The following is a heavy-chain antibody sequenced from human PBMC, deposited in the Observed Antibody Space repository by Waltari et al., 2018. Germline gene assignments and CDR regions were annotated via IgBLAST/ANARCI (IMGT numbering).Heavy chain of an antibody. CDR3: ANGLCGGNCYTLFH. V-gene: IGHV3-30*18. CDR1: GFTFSNYG. CDR2: ISYDGSNK. J-gene: IGHJ4*02. Sequence: QVQLVESGGSVVQPGWSLRLSCAASGFTFSNYGMHWVRQGPGKGLGGVALISYDGSNKYSDTVKGRFTISRDNSKNTVDLQMNSLRAEDTAVYYCANGLCGGNCYTLFHWGQGTLVTVSS. D-gene: IGHD2-15*01.